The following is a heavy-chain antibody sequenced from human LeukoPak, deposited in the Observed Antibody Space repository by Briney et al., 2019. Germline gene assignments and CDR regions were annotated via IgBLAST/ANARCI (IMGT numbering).Heavy chain of an antibody. CDR1: GFTFSNYG. J-gene: IGHJ4*02. V-gene: IGHV3-23*01. Sequence: PGGSLRLSCAASGFTFSNYGMSWVRQAPGKGLEWVSAISGSGVTTYYADSVKGRFTISRDNAKNSLYLQMNSLRAEDTAVYYCARDYGGSSPFDYWGQGTLVTVSS. D-gene: IGHD4-23*01. CDR2: ISGSGVTT. CDR3: ARDYGGSSPFDY.